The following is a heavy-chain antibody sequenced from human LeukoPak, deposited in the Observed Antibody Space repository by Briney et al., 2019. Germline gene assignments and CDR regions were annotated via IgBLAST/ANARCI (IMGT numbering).Heavy chain of an antibody. V-gene: IGHV3-13*04. CDR3: AKGGGIIA. D-gene: IGHD3-10*01. CDR2: TTAAGNT. J-gene: IGHJ5*02. CDR1: GFTFSNYD. Sequence: GGSLRLSCEASGFTFSNYDINWVRQAPGEGLEWVSATTAAGNTLYSGSVKGRFTISRETAKNTVYLQMDNQTAGDMAVYYCAKGGGIIAWGQGTLVTVSS.